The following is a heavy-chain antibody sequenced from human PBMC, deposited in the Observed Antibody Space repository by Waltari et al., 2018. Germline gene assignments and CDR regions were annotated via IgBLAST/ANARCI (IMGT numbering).Heavy chain of an antibody. CDR1: GFLSSSYE. V-gene: IGHV3-48*03. CDR3: AGWVTYTSDWHGSLAP. CDR2: INRNGDTV. J-gene: IGHJ5*02. D-gene: IGHD6-19*01. Sequence: EVQLVESGGGLVQPGGSLRLSCAAPGFLSSSYELNWVRQAPGKGLELISYINRNGDTVYYADSVRGRFTISRDNAKNSLYLQMNTLRPEDTAIYYCAGWVTYTSDWHGSLAPWGQGTLVTVSS.